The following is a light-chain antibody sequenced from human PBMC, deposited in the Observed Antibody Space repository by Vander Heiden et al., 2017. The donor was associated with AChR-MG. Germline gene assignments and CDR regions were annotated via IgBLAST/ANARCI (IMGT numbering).Light chain of an antibody. CDR3: CSYAGSSIP. CDR1: SSDVGSYNL. J-gene: IGLJ2*01. Sequence: QSALTQPASVSGSPGQSITISCTGTSSDVGSYNLVSWYQQNPGKAPKLMIYEGSKRPSGVSNRFSGSKSGNTASLTISGLQAEDEADYYCCSYAGSSIPFGGGTKLTVL. V-gene: IGLV2-23*01. CDR2: EGS.